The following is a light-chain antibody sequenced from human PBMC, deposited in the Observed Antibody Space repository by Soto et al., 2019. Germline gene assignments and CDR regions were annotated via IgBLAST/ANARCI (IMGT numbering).Light chain of an antibody. V-gene: IGLV2-14*01. Sequence: QSALTQPASVSGSPGQSITISCTGTSSDVGGYNYVSWYQQHAGFAPKLIIYEVSNRPSGVSNRFSGSKSGDTASLTISGLQAEDEADYDCSSYTSTNTLAVFGTGTKVTVL. CDR1: SSDVGGYNY. J-gene: IGLJ1*01. CDR2: EVS. CDR3: SSYTSTNTLAV.